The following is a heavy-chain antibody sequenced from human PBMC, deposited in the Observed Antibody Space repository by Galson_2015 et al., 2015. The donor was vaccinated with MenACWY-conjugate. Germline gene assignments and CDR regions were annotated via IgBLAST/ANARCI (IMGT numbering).Heavy chain of an antibody. D-gene: IGHD1-26*01. J-gene: IGHJ4*02. CDR1: GFILSTYS. CDR2: ISSSSSII. V-gene: IGHV3-48*02. Sequence: SLRLSCAASGFILSTYSMNWVRQAPGKGLEWVSYISSSSSIILYADSVKGRFTISRDNAKNSLFLQMNSLRDEDTAVYYCAREKGLVGAVEYWGQGTLVTVSS. CDR3: AREKGLVGAVEY.